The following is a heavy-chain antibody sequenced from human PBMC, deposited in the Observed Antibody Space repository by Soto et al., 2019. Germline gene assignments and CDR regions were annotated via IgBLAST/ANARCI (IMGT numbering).Heavy chain of an antibody. V-gene: IGHV3-53*01. Sequence: GSLRLSCAASGFTVSINYMSWVRQAPGKGLEWVSVIYSGGSTYYADSVKGRFTISRDNSKNTLYLQMSSLRAEDTAVYYCARLGAESARPFDYWGQGTLVTVSS. J-gene: IGHJ4*02. D-gene: IGHD6-6*01. CDR1: GFTVSINY. CDR2: IYSGGST. CDR3: ARLGAESARPFDY.